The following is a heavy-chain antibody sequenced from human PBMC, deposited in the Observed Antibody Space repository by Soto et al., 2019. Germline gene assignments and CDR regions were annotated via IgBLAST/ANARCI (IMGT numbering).Heavy chain of an antibody. J-gene: IGHJ4*02. V-gene: IGHV3-23*01. Sequence: DVQLLESGGGFIQPGGSLRLSCAASGFTFTDYAFSWVRQAPGQELEWVSVISADGEKSLHADSVKGRFTISRDNSKNTIYLHMTSLRVDDTAVYFCAREMPLGGILGAEPFDYWGQGTLVTVSS. CDR2: ISADGEKS. CDR3: AREMPLGGILGAEPFDY. CDR1: GFTFTDYA. D-gene: IGHD1-26*01.